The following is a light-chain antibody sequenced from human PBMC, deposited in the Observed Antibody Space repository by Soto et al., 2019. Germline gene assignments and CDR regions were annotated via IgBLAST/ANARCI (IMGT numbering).Light chain of an antibody. V-gene: IGLV2-14*01. J-gene: IGLJ1*01. CDR2: EVS. CDR1: SSDVGGYNY. Sequence: QYVLTQPASVSGSPGQSITISCTGTSSDVGGYNYVSWYQQHPGKVPKLMIYEVSNRPSGVVNRFSGSKSGNTASLTISGLQAEDEADYYCSSFTSSSTQVFGTGTKLTVL. CDR3: SSFTSSSTQV.